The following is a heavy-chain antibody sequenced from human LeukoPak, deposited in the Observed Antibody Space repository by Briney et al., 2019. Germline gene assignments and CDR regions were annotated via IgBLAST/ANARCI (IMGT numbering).Heavy chain of an antibody. CDR3: ARMAGSYYYMDV. CDR2: FNSDGSSA. D-gene: IGHD3-10*01. CDR1: GFTFSSYW. Sequence: PRGSLRLSWAASGFTFSSYWMHWVRQPPGKGLGWVSRFNSDGSSASYADSVKGRFTISRDNAKNTLYLQMNSLRAEDTAVYYCARMAGSYYYMDVWGKGTTVTVSS. V-gene: IGHV3-74*01. J-gene: IGHJ6*03.